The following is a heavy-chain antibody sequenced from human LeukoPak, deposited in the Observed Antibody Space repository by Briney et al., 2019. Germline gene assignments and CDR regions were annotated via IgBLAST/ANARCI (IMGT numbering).Heavy chain of an antibody. CDR3: VRGTGY. J-gene: IGHJ4*02. CDR2: ISSNGDNT. V-gene: IGHV3-64D*06. CDR1: GFTFSTYV. Sequence: QSGGSLRLSCSVSGFTFSTYVMHWVRQAPGKGLEYVPAISSNGDNTYYADTVKGRFTISRDNSKNTLYLQMSSLRADDAAVYYCVRGTGYWGQGTLVTVSS.